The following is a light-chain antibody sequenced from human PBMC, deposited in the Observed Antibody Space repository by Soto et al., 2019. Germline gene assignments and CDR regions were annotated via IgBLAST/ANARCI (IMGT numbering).Light chain of an antibody. CDR2: EVS. CDR3: SSFSSIPREV. V-gene: IGLV2-14*01. CDR1: SSDVGGYSY. J-gene: IGLJ2*01. Sequence: QSALTQPASVSGSPGQSITISCTGTSSDVGGYSYVSWYQQHPGKTPKLMIYEVSNRPSGVSHRFSGAKSGNTTSLTISILQTEDEADYYYSSFSSIPREVFRGGTKLTV.